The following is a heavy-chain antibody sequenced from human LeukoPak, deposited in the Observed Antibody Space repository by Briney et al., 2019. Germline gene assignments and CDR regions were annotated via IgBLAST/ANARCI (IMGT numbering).Heavy chain of an antibody. CDR3: ARGVGATISYYHYYIDV. V-gene: IGHV1-18*01. CDR1: GYTFTSYG. Sequence: ASVKVSCKASGYTFTSYGISWVRQAPGQGLEWMGWISAYNGNTNYAQKLQGRVTMTRDTSINTAYMELSRLRSDDTAVYYCARGVGATISYYHYYIDVWGKGTTVTVSS. J-gene: IGHJ6*03. D-gene: IGHD1-26*01. CDR2: ISAYNGNT.